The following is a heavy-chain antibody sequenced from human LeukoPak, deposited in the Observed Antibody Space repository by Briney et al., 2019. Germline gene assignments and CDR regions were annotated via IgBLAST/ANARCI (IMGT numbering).Heavy chain of an antibody. D-gene: IGHD6-6*01. CDR2: INHSGST. CDR3: ARVIAARFDY. J-gene: IGHJ4*02. V-gene: IGHV4-34*01. CDR1: GGSFSGYY. Sequence: SETLSLTCAVCGGSFSGYYWSWIRQPPGKGLEWIGEINHSGSTNYNPSLKSRVTISVDTSKNQFSLKLSSVTAADTAVYYCARVIAARFDYWGQGTLVTVSS.